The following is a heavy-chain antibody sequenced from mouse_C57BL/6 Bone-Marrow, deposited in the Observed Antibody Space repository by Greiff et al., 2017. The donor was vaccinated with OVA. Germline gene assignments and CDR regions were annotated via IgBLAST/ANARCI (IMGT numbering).Heavy chain of an antibody. V-gene: IGHV1-18*01. CDR3: AYYGSSPFAY. D-gene: IGHD1-1*01. CDR2: INPNNGGT. CDR1: GYTFTDYN. J-gene: IGHJ3*01. Sequence: EVKLMESGPELVKPGASVKIPCKASGYTFTDYNMDWVKQSHGKSLEWIGDINPNNGGTIYNQKFKGKATLTVDKSSSTAYMERRSLTSEDTAVYYCAYYGSSPFAYWGQGTLVTVSA.